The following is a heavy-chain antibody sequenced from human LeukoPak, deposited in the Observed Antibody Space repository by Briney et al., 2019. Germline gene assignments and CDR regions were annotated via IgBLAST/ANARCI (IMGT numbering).Heavy chain of an antibody. CDR3: ARSGSRYSYYYHYMDV. V-gene: IGHV1-69*13. CDR1: GGTFSSYA. CDR2: IIPIFGTA. Sequence: SVKVSCKASGGTFSSYAISWVRQAPGQGLEWMGGIIPIFGTANYAQKFQGRVTITADESTSTAYMELSSLRSEDTAVYYCARSGSRYSYYYHYMDVWGKGTTVTVSS. D-gene: IGHD1-1*01. J-gene: IGHJ6*03.